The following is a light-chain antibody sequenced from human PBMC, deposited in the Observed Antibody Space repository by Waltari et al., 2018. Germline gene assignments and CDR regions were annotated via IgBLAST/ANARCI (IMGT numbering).Light chain of an antibody. Sequence: EIVLTQSPLSLPVTPGEPASISCRSSQSLLYSNGYNYLDWYLQKPGQSPQLLIYLGSNLASGVPDRFSGSGSGTDFTLKITRVEAEDVGVYYCMQALQTPLTFGGGTKVEIK. CDR1: QSLLYSNGYNY. V-gene: IGKV2-28*01. CDR3: MQALQTPLT. J-gene: IGKJ4*01. CDR2: LGS.